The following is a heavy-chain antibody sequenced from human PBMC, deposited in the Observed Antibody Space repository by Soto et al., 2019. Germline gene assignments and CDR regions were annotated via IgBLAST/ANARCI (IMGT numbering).Heavy chain of an antibody. CDR2: ISGGGDNT. Sequence: EVQLLDSGGGLVQPGGSLRLSCEASGFTFSNYAMNWVRQAPGKGLEWVLGISGGGDNTYYADSVQGRFTISRENSKNTVFVQMNSLRAEDTAVYYCAKERLGRGFDYWGQGTLVTVSS. J-gene: IGHJ4*02. D-gene: IGHD1-26*01. CDR1: GFTFSNYA. CDR3: AKERLGRGFDY. V-gene: IGHV3-23*01.